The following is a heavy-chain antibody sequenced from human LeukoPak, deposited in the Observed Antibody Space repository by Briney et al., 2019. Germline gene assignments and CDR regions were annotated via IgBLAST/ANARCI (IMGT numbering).Heavy chain of an antibody. D-gene: IGHD3-3*01. CDR3: ARGAEYYAIWRGYAGYSDY. CDR2: ISHRGST. CDR1: GYSISNGYY. V-gene: IGHV4-38-2*02. Sequence: SETLSLTCTGSGYSISNGYYWGWIRQPPGEGLEWVGSISHRGSTYYNPSLRSRITISLDRSKQKFSLKLTSVTAADTAVYFCARGAEYYAIWRGYAGYSDYWGQGISVTVSS. J-gene: IGHJ4*02.